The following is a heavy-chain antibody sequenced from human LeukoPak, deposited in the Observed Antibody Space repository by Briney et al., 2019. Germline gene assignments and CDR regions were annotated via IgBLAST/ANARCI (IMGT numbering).Heavy chain of an antibody. J-gene: IGHJ4*02. CDR3: ARPMWVSYEFDY. CDR1: GFTFCGYR. CDR2: IPSSSSLI. Sequence: PGGSLRLSCAASGFTFCGYRMKWVRQAPGKGLEGVTSIPSSSSLIFYADSVKVRFTISRYNAKNLLYLRLHSMRAHGRAVYSCARPMWVSYEFDYCGQGA. D-gene: IGHD3-16*01. V-gene: IGHV3-21*01.